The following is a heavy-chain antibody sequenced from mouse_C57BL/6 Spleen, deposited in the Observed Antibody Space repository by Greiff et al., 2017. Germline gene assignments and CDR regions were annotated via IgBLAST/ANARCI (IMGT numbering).Heavy chain of an antibody. Sequence: VQRVESGAELARPGASVKMSCKASGYTFTSYTMHWVKQRPGQGLEWIGYINPSSGYTKYNQKFKDKATLTADKSSSTAYMQLSSLTSEDSAVYYCARSKLGGSFDYWGQGTTLTVSS. CDR1: GYTFTSYT. J-gene: IGHJ2*01. CDR2: INPSSGYT. V-gene: IGHV1-4*01. D-gene: IGHD4-1*01. CDR3: ARSKLGGSFDY.